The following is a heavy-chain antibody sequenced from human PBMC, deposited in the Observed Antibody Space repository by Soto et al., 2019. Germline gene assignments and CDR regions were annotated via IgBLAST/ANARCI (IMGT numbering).Heavy chain of an antibody. CDR1: GFSFTIYW. J-gene: IGHJ4*02. CDR3: ARPYHSSDYYHY. V-gene: IGHV5-51*01. D-gene: IGHD3-22*01. CDR2: IYPADSDT. Sequence: PGESLKISCKGFGFSFTIYWIGWVRQMPGKGLEWMGMIYPADSDTRYSPSFQGQVTISADKSINAAYLQWSSLKASDTAIYYCARPYHSSDYYHYWGQGTLVTVSS.